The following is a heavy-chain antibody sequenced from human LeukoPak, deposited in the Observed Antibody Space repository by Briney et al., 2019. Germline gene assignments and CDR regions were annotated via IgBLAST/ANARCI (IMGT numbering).Heavy chain of an antibody. CDR1: EFTLSGYA. J-gene: IGHJ4*02. CDR3: AKDRIGKYSYAFDVGWED. D-gene: IGHD5-18*01. CDR2: ICGNGGST. V-gene: IGHV3-23*01. Sequence: VGSLRLSCAPAEFTLSGYAMSWVRQAPGKGLERVSAICGNGGSTYYADSVQGRSAISRHNTKNTLYLQMNSLRAEDTAVYYCAKDRIGKYSYAFDVGWEDWGQGTLVTVSA.